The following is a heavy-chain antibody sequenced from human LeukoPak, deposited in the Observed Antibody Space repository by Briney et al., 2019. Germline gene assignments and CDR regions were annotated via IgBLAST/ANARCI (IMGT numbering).Heavy chain of an antibody. CDR3: ARDGPRIAALGEDFDY. CDR1: GYTFTSYY. Sequence: ASVKVSCKASGYTFTSYYMHWVRQPPGQGLEWIGIINPSGGSTSYAQKFQGRVTMTRDTSTSTVYMELSSLRSEDTAVYYCARDGPRIAALGEDFDYWGQGTLVTVSS. V-gene: IGHV1-46*01. J-gene: IGHJ4*02. CDR2: INPSGGST. D-gene: IGHD6-6*01.